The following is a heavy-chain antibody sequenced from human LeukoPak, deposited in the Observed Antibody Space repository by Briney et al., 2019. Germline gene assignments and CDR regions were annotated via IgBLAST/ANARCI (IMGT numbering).Heavy chain of an antibody. V-gene: IGHV3-23*01. Sequence: GGSLRLFCVAWGFIFRDYAMSWVRQAPAGGLEGVSSLRGDGETFYTDCVKGRFTLSRDHSRNTVYLQLNNLRVEDTAVYYCAKASWVSSADAVLWGQGTLVTVS. J-gene: IGHJ4*02. CDR3: AKASWVSSADAVL. D-gene: IGHD3-16*01. CDR2: LRGDGET. CDR1: GFIFRDYA.